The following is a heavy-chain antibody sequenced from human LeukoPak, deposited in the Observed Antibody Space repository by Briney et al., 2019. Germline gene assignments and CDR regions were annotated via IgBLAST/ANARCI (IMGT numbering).Heavy chain of an antibody. J-gene: IGHJ4*02. Sequence: GGSLRLSCAASGFTFSSWVRQAPGKGLEWVAHIKQDGSEKYYVDSVKGRFTISRDNAKNSLYLQMNSLRAEDTAVYYCVKIAWTVAGPYWGQGTLVTVSS. CDR1: GFTFSS. V-gene: IGHV3-7*05. CDR2: IKQDGSEK. D-gene: IGHD6-19*01. CDR3: VKIAWTVAGPY.